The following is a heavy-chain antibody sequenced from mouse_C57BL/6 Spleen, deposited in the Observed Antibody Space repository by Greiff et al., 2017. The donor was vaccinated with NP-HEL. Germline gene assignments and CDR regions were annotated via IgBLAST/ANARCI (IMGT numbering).Heavy chain of an antibody. Sequence: QVQLQQSGAELVRPGTSVKVSCKASGYAFTNYLIEWVKQRPGQGLEWIGVINPGSGGTNYNEKFKGKATLTADKSSSTAYMQLSILTSEDSAVYFCARWYGNYAMDYWGQGTSFTVSS. CDR3: ARWYGNYAMDY. V-gene: IGHV1-54*01. CDR2: INPGSGGT. D-gene: IGHD2-10*02. J-gene: IGHJ4*01. CDR1: GYAFTNYL.